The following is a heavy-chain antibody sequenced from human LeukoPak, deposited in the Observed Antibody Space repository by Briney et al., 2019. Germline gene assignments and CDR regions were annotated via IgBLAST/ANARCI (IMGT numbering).Heavy chain of an antibody. Sequence: PGGSLRLSCAASGFTFSNYEMNWVRQTPGKGLEWVSYISSSGSTIYYADSVKSRFTISRDNANNSLSLQMNSLRAEDTAVYYCARDREIDYWGQGTLVTVSS. J-gene: IGHJ4*02. CDR3: ARDREIDY. V-gene: IGHV3-48*03. D-gene: IGHD3-10*01. CDR2: ISSSGSTI. CDR1: GFTFSNYE.